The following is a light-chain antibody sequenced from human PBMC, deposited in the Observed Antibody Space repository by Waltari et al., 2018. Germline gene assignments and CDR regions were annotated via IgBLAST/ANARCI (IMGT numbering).Light chain of an antibody. J-gene: IGKJ1*01. CDR1: QSLVHSDGNTY. Sequence: DVVMTQSPLSLPVTLGQPASIPCRSSQSLVHSDGNTYLNWFHQRPGRSPRRLISKVSNRDSGVPDRFSGSGSGTDFTLKISRVEAEDVGVYYCMQGTHWPRTFGQGTKVEIK. CDR3: MQGTHWPRT. V-gene: IGKV2-30*02. CDR2: KVS.